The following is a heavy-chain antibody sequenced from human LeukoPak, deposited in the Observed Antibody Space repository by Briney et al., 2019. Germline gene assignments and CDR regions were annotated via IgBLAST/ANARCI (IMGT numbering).Heavy chain of an antibody. J-gene: IGHJ4*02. CDR1: GLTFSDYY. D-gene: IGHD3-22*01. CDR3: ASRPNYYDSSGYSY. V-gene: IGHV3-11*01. Sequence: GGSLRLSCAASGLTFSDYYMSWIRQAPGKGLEWVSYISSSGSTRYYADSVKGRFTISRDNAKNSLYLQMNSLRAGDTAVYYCASRPNYYDSSGYSYWGQGTLVTVSS. CDR2: ISSSGSTR.